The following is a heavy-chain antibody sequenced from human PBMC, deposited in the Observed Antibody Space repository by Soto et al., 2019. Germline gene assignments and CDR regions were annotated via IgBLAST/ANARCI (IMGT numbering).Heavy chain of an antibody. Sequence: QVQLQESGPGLVKPSQTLSLTCTVSGGSISSGGYNRSWIRQHPGKGLEWIGYIYYSGSTYYNPSLKSRVTISGDTSKNQFCLKLSSVTAADTAVYYSARERGSIWPDPDQYYYYGMDVWGQGTTVTVSS. D-gene: IGHD6-13*01. CDR2: IYYSGST. J-gene: IGHJ6*02. V-gene: IGHV4-31*03. CDR3: ARERGSIWPDPDQYYYYGMDV. CDR1: GGSISSGGYN.